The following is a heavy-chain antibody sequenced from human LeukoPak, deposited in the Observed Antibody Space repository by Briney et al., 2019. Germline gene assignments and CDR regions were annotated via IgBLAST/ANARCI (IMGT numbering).Heavy chain of an antibody. CDR2: INPNSGGT. CDR1: GYTFTGYY. V-gene: IGHV1-2*06. CDR3: ARNPRRASSLPYYMDV. Sequence: GASVKVSCKASGYTFTGYYMHWVRQAPGQGLEWMGRINPNSGGTNYAQKFQGRVTMTRDTSISTAYMELSRLRSDDTAVYYCARNPRRASSLPYYMDVWGKGTTVTVSS. J-gene: IGHJ6*03.